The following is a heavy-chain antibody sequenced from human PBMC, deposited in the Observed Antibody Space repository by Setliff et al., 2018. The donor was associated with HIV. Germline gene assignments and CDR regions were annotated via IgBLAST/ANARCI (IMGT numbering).Heavy chain of an antibody. V-gene: IGHV1-2*02. CDR2: INPLSDAT. Sequence: ASVKVSCKASGYTFSDYYLHWVRQAPGQAIEWMGWINPLSDATKFSHKFQESLRDTSINAAYMELRSLRSDDTAVYYCARNFGLSPSGKYYYYYGMDIWGQGTTVTVSS. CDR1: GYTFSDYY. D-gene: IGHD3-10*01. CDR3: ARNFGLSPSGKYYYYYGMDI. J-gene: IGHJ6*02.